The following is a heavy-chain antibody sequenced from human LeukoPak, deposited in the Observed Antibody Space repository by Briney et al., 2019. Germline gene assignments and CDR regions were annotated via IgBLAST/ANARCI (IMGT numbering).Heavy chain of an antibody. Sequence: GGSLRLSCATSGFPFSSYWMHWVRQAPGKGLVWVARIHSDGIGTTYADSVKGRFTISRDNAKNTVYLQMNSLRAEDTAIYYCARGGVGCFDYWGQGTLVTVSS. J-gene: IGHJ4*02. V-gene: IGHV3-74*01. CDR3: ARGGVGCFDY. CDR2: IHSDGIGT. CDR1: GFPFSSYW. D-gene: IGHD6-19*01.